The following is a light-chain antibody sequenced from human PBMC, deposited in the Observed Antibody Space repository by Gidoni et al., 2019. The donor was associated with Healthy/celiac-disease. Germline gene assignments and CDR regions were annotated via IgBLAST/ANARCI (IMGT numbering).Light chain of an antibody. Sequence: DIPTTQSPTALPAPVGDRVTITCRASHSISSYLNWYQQKPGKAPKLLIYAASSLQCGVPSRFSGSGSGTDFTLTISSLQPEDFATYYCQQSYRTPWTFGQGTKVEIK. V-gene: IGKV1-39*01. J-gene: IGKJ1*01. CDR1: HSISSY. CDR2: AAS. CDR3: QQSYRTPWT.